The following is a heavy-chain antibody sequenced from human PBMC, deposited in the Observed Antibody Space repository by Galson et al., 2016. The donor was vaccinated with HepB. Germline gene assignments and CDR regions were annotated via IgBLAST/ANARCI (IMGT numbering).Heavy chain of an antibody. CDR2: TYYKSKWYY. D-gene: IGHD3-22*01. J-gene: IGHJ4*02. CDR3: ATSYYYDSRGSPSFDY. V-gene: IGHV6-1*01. Sequence: CAISGDSVSSNSAAWNWIRQSPSRGLEWLGRTYYKSKWYYDYAISVKSRISINPDTSKNQFSLQLNSVTPEDTAVYFCATSYYYDSRGSPSFDYWGQGTLVTVSS. CDR1: GDSVSSNSAA.